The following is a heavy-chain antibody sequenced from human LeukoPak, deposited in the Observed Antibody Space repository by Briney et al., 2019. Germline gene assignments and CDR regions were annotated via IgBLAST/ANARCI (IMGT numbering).Heavy chain of an antibody. CDR2: ISGSGGRT. D-gene: IGHD4-17*01. CDR1: GFIFGDYA. J-gene: IGHJ4*02. CDR3: AKNIQATTVTPYPYYFDY. Sequence: TGRSLRLSCTASGFIFGDYAMSWVRQAPGKGLEWVSGISGSGGRTYYADSVKGRFTISRDNSKNTLYVQMNSLRAEDAAIYYCAKNIQATTVTPYPYYFDYWGQGTLVTVSS. V-gene: IGHV3-23*01.